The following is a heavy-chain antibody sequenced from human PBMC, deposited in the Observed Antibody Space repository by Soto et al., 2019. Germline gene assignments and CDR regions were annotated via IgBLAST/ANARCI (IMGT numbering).Heavy chain of an antibody. D-gene: IGHD4-17*01. V-gene: IGHV3-30-3*01. CDR3: ARENDYGDYGAFDI. Sequence: GGSLRLSCAASGFTFSSYAMHWVRQAPGKGLEWVAVISYDGSNKYYADSVKGRFTISRDNSKNTLYLQMNSLRAGDTAVYYCARENDYGDYGAFDIWGQGTMVTVSS. CDR1: GFTFSSYA. J-gene: IGHJ3*02. CDR2: ISYDGSNK.